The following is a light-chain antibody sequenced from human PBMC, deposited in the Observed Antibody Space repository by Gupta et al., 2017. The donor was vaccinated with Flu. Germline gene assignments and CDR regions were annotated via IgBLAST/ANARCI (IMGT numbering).Light chain of an antibody. J-gene: IGKJ4*01. V-gene: IGKV3-20*01. CDR3: HHDCTSIT. CDR1: ESVSTNN. Sequence: EIVLTQSPGTLSLSPGDRATLFCRASESVSTNNLAWYQQRPGQAPRLLIYGASRSATGIPDRFSGSGAATDFTLTSSRREHEDFAVYHSHHDCTSITFGGGTKVEI. CDR2: GAS.